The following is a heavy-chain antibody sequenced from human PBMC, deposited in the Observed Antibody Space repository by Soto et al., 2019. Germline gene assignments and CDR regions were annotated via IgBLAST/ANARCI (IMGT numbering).Heavy chain of an antibody. V-gene: IGHV4-4*02. CDR2: IYHSGST. CDR1: GGSISSSYW. Sequence: QVQLQESGPGLVKPSVTLSLTCAVSGGSISSSYWWSWVRQPPGKGLEWIGEIYHSGSTNYNTSLKSRVTISVDKSKNQFSLTVTSVTAADTAVYYCARVSGSYYYGMDVWGQGTTVTVSS. J-gene: IGHJ6*02. CDR3: ARVSGSYYYGMDV.